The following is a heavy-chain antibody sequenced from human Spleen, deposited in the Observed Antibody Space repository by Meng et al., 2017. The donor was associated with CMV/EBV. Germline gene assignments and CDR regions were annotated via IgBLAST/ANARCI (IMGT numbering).Heavy chain of an antibody. D-gene: IGHD1-26*01. CDR2: VYYSGST. J-gene: IGHJ4*02. CDR1: GGSVNNDNYY. V-gene: IGHV4-61*01. CDR3: ARYDSGRVSFDY. Sequence: GSLRLSCSVSGGSVNNDNYYWHWIRQPPGKGLEWIGYVYYSGSTNYSPSLKSRVTISLDTSKNQFSLKLTSVTAADTAVYYCARYDSGRVSFDYWGQGTLVTVSS.